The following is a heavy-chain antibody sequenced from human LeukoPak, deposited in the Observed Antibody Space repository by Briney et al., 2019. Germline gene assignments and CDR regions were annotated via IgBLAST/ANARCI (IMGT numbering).Heavy chain of an antibody. Sequence: GSLRLSCAASGFTFSSYSMNWVRQAPGKGLEWIGEINHSGSTNYNPSLKSRVTISVDTSKNQFSLKLSSVTAADTAVYYCARGRMDYYGSGSSKRQFDYWGQGTLVTVSS. CDR3: ARGRMDYYGSGSSKRQFDY. CDR1: GFTFSSYS. CDR2: INHSGST. J-gene: IGHJ4*02. V-gene: IGHV4-34*01. D-gene: IGHD3-10*01.